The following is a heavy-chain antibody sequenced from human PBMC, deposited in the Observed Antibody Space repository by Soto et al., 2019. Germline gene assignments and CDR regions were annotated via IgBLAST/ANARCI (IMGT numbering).Heavy chain of an antibody. J-gene: IGHJ4*02. V-gene: IGHV4-34*01. CDR2: VNHSGTT. D-gene: IGHD2-2*01. CDR3: ARGIGYCSSINCYSSRRLRFDS. Sequence: QVQLQQWGAGLLKPSETLSLTCAVYGGSFSGYYWTWIRQSPEKGLEWIGEVNHSGTTYYNPALKTRVTKSGHTPKNQFSLKMSSVTAADTAVYYCARGIGYCSSINCYSSRRLRFDSWGQGTLVTVSS. CDR1: GGSFSGYY.